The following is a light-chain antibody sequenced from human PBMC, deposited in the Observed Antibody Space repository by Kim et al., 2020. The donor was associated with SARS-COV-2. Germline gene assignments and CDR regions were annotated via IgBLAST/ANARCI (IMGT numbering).Light chain of an antibody. J-gene: IGLJ2*01. CDR1: RSNVGDNY. V-gene: IGLV1-51*01. CDR3: GTGDSSLRAGV. CDR2: DNN. Sequence: QSVLTQPPSVSAAPGQKVTISCSGSRSNVGDNYVSWYQQFPGKAPKLLIYDNNKRPLGIPDRFSSSKSGTSATLGITGLQTGDEADYYCGTGDSSLRAGVCGGGTQLTV.